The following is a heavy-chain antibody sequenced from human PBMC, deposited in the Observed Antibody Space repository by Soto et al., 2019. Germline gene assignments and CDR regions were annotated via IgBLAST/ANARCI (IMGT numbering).Heavy chain of an antibody. J-gene: IGHJ6*02. V-gene: IGHV3-23*01. Sequence: EVQLLESGGGLVQPGGSLRLSCVASRFTFSNFVMNWVRQGPGKGLEWVSGISGVGRTYYADSVKGRFTISRDNSNNTLDLKMDRLRDEDTAIYYCARDRDGYNKHGGYYYGMDVWGQGTTVTVSS. D-gene: IGHD5-12*01. CDR2: ISGVGRT. CDR1: RFTFSNFV. CDR3: ARDRDGYNKHGGYYYGMDV.